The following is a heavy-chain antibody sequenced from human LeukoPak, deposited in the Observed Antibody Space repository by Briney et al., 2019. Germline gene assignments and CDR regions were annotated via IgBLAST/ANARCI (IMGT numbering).Heavy chain of an antibody. J-gene: IGHJ6*02. CDR3: ARSGWSYYFGLDV. CDR1: GFTFSDYY. D-gene: IGHD6-19*01. V-gene: IGHV3-11*04. CDR2: ISSSGSTI. Sequence: GGSLRLSCAASGFTFSDYYMSWIRQAPGKGLEWVSYISSSGSTIYYADSVKGRFTISRDNMKSSVHLQMNSLRAEDTAVYYCARSGWSYYFGLDVWGHGTTVTVSS.